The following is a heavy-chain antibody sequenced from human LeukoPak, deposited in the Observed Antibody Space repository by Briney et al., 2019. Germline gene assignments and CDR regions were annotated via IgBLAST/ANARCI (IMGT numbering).Heavy chain of an antibody. J-gene: IGHJ3*02. V-gene: IGHV3-23*01. CDR2: ISGSGGST. CDR3: ARETLRFLEWFPLDAFDI. D-gene: IGHD3-3*01. CDR1: GFTFSSYA. Sequence: PGGSLRFSCTASGFTFSSYAMSWVRQAPGKGLEWVSVISGSGGSTYYADSVKGRSTVSRDNSKNTVYLQMNSLRAEDTAVYYCARETLRFLEWFPLDAFDIWGQGTMVTVSS.